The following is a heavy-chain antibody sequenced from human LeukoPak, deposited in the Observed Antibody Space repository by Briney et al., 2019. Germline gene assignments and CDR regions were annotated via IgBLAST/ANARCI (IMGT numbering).Heavy chain of an antibody. CDR2: INHSGST. Sequence: SETLSLTCAVYGGSFSGYYWSWIRQPPGKRLEWIGEINHSGSTNYNPSLKSRVTISVDTSKNQFSLKLSSVTAADTAVYYCARATWFGEFHFDYWGQGTLVTVSS. CDR3: ARATWFGEFHFDY. J-gene: IGHJ4*02. D-gene: IGHD3-10*01. CDR1: GGSFSGYY. V-gene: IGHV4-34*01.